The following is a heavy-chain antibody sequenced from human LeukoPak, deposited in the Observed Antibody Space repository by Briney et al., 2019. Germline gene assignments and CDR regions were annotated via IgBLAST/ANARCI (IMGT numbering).Heavy chain of an antibody. CDR3: ARDRRSSPRPFDY. V-gene: IGHV4-34*01. J-gene: IGHJ4*02. Sequence: SETLSLTCAVYGGSFSGYYWSWIRQPPGKGLEWIGEINHSGSTNYNPSLKSRVTISVDTSKNQFSLKLSSVTAADTAVYYCARDRRSSPRPFDYWGQGTLVTVSS. CDR2: INHSGST. D-gene: IGHD6-13*01. CDR1: GGSFSGYY.